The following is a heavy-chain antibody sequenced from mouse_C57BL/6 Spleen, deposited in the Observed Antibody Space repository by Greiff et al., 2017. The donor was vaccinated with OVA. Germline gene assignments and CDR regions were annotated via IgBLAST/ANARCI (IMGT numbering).Heavy chain of an antibody. J-gene: IGHJ4*01. CDR1: GFTFSDYY. CDR3: ARGGYYYGSRNYAMDY. D-gene: IGHD1-1*01. V-gene: IGHV5-16*01. Sequence: EVHLVESEGGLVQPGSSMKLSCTASGFTFSDYYMAWVRQVPEKGLEWVANINYDGSSTYYLDSLKSRFIISRDNAKNILYLQMSSLKSEDTATYYCARGGYYYGSRNYAMDYWGQGTSVTVSS. CDR2: INYDGSST.